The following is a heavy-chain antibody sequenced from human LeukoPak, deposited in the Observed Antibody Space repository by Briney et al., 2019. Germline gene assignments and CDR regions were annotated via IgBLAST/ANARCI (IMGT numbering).Heavy chain of an antibody. V-gene: IGHV3-30-3*01. D-gene: IGHD4-17*01. CDR3: ARVNPQEFGDYTAFDI. CDR1: GFTFSSYA. Sequence: GRSLRLSCAASGFTFSSYAMHWVRQAPGKGLEWVAVISYDGSNKYYADSVKGRFTISRDNSKNTLYLQMNSLRAEDTAVYYCARVNPQEFGDYTAFDIWGQGTMVTVSS. J-gene: IGHJ3*02. CDR2: ISYDGSNK.